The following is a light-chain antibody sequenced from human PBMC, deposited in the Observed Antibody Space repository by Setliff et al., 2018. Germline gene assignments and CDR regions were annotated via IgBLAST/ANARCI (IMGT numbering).Light chain of an antibody. CDR1: SSNIGSNF. CDR3: AAWDDSLSVML. CDR2: MTD. J-gene: IGLJ2*01. Sequence: QSALTQPYAVSGTPGQRVTISCSGSSSNIGSNFVYWYRQLPGTAPKLLIYMTDQRPSGVPGRFSGSKSGTSASLAISGLRSEDEGDYFCAAWDDSLSVMLFGGGTKVTVL. V-gene: IGLV1-47*01.